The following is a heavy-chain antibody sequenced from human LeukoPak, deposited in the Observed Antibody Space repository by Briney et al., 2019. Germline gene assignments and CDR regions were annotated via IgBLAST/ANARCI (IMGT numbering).Heavy chain of an antibody. V-gene: IGHV3-7*01. D-gene: IGHD3-22*01. Sequence: GGSLRLSCAASGFRFNTYWMSWVRQAPGKGLEWVANIKQDGNEKYYADSVKGRFTISRDNSKNTLYLQMNSLRAGDTAVYYCAKGSKLVVITRDHYMAVWGKGTTVTISS. CDR1: GFRFNTYW. J-gene: IGHJ6*03. CDR3: AKGSKLVVITRDHYMAV. CDR2: IKQDGNEK.